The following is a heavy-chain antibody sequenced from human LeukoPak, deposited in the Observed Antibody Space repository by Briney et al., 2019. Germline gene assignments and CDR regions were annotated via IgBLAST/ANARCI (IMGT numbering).Heavy chain of an antibody. V-gene: IGHV3-7*01. CDR3: TRQPIYEAYFDF. D-gene: IGHD3-16*01. J-gene: IGHJ4*02. CDR2: IKHDGSEK. CDR1: GFPFDGYW. Sequence: PGGSLRLSCAASGFPFDGYWMSWVRLAPGKGLEWVANIKHDGSEKTFVDSLKGRFTISRDNSENSLYLQMNSLRAEDTAVYYCTRQPIYEAYFDFWGQGTMVTVSS.